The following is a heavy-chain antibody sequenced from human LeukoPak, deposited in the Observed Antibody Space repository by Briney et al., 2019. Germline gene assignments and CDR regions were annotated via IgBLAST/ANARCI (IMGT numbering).Heavy chain of an antibody. V-gene: IGHV3-20*04. Sequence: GGSLRLSCAASGFTFDDYGMSWVRQAPGKGLEWVSGINWNGGSTGYADSVKGRFTISGDNAKNSLYLQMNSLRAEDTALYYCAREDYYGSGSSHTKYWGQGTLVTVSS. D-gene: IGHD3-10*01. CDR3: AREDYYGSGSSHTKY. J-gene: IGHJ4*02. CDR1: GFTFDDYG. CDR2: INWNGGST.